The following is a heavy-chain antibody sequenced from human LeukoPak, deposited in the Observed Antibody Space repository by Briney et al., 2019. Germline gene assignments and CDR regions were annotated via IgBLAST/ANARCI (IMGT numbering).Heavy chain of an antibody. Sequence: ASVKVSCKASGYTFTRNALNWVRQAHGQGLEWMGWINTKTGTPTYAQGFTGRFVFSLDISVTTAYLQISNLKAEDTAFYYCARRSPSADAFDIWGQGTMVTVSS. CDR3: ARRSPSADAFDI. CDR1: GYTFTRNA. J-gene: IGHJ3*02. V-gene: IGHV7-4-1*02. CDR2: INTKTGTP.